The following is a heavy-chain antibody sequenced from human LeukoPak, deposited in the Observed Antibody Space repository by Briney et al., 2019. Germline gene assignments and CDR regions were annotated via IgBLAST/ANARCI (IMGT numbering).Heavy chain of an antibody. D-gene: IGHD3-16*01. CDR1: GGSISSSSYH. J-gene: IGHJ2*01. V-gene: IGHV4-39*07. Sequence: SETLSLTCTVSGGSISSSSYHWVWIRQPPGKGLEWIGSIYYSGSTYYNPSLKSRVTISVDTSKNQFSLKLSSVTAADTAVYCCARCSWANWYFDLWGRGTLVTVSS. CDR3: ARCSWANWYFDL. CDR2: IYYSGST.